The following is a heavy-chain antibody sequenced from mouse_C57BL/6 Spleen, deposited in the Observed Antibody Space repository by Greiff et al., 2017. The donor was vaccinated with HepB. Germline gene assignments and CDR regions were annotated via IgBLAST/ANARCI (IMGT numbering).Heavy chain of an antibody. Sequence: EVQVVESGGDLVKPGGSLKLSCAASGFTFSSYGMSWVRQTPDKRLEWVATISSGGSYTYYPNSVKGRFTISRDNAKNTLYLQMSSLKSEDTAMYYCARDRTGFAYWGQGTLVTVSA. CDR1: GFTFSSYG. J-gene: IGHJ3*01. V-gene: IGHV5-6*01. CDR2: ISSGGSYT. CDR3: ARDRTGFAY.